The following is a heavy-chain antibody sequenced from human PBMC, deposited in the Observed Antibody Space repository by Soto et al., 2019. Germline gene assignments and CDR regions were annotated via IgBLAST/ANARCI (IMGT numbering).Heavy chain of an antibody. CDR2: ISAYNGNT. V-gene: IGHV1-18*01. D-gene: IGHD3-3*01. Sequence: ASVKVSCMASGYTFTSYGISWVRQAPGQGLEWMRWISAYNGNTNYAQKLQGRVTMTTDTSTSTAYMELRSLRSDDTAVYYCARDFDFWSGLDAFDIWGQGTMVTVSS. CDR1: GYTFTSYG. J-gene: IGHJ3*02. CDR3: ARDFDFWSGLDAFDI.